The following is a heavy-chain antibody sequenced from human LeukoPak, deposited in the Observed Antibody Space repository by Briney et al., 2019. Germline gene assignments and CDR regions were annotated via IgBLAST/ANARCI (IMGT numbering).Heavy chain of an antibody. CDR1: GFTFGSYA. Sequence: GRSLRLSCAASGFTFGSYAMHWVRQAPGKGLEWVAVISYDGSNKYYADSVKGRFTISRDNSKNTLYLQMNSLRAEDTAVYYCARNLAVAGTDDAFDIWGQGTMVTVSS. J-gene: IGHJ3*02. CDR3: ARNLAVAGTDDAFDI. CDR2: ISYDGSNK. D-gene: IGHD6-19*01. V-gene: IGHV3-30-3*01.